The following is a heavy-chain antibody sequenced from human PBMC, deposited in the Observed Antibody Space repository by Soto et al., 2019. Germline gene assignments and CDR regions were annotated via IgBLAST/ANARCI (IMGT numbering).Heavy chain of an antibody. D-gene: IGHD1-20*01. CDR1: GYNFNTYW. Sequence: GESLKISCKGSGYNFNTYWIDWVRQVPGKGLEWMGIIYPGDSDTKYSPSFQGQVTISVDKSTNTAYLQWSSLKASDTAIYYCARPQELGSRYIGADVWGQGTTVTVPS. CDR2: IYPGDSDT. V-gene: IGHV5-51*01. J-gene: IGHJ6*02. CDR3: ARPQELGSRYIGADV.